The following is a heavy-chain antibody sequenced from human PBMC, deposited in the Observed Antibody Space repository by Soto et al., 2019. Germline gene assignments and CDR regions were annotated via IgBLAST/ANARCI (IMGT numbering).Heavy chain of an antibody. CDR2: TNSDGSDT. CDR3: ARDRGWSLFDY. CDR1: GFTFSSYW. J-gene: IGHJ4*02. Sequence: GGSLILSCAASGFTFSSYWMYCVRQAPGKGLVWVSRTNSDGSDTSYADSVKGRFTISRDNAKNTLYLQMNSLRAEDTAVYYCARDRGWSLFDYWGQGTLVTVSS. V-gene: IGHV3-74*01. D-gene: IGHD6-19*01.